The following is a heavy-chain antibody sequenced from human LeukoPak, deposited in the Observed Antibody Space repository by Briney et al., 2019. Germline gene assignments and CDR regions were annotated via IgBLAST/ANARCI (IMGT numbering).Heavy chain of an antibody. CDR2: ISSSSSTI. J-gene: IGHJ4*02. V-gene: IGHV3-48*01. D-gene: IGHD2-2*01. CDR1: GFTFSSYS. CDR3: ARAGVPAALGGYFDY. Sequence: GGSLRLSCAASGFTFSSYSMNWVRQAPGKGLEWVSYISSSSSTIYYADSVKGRFTISRDNAKNSLYLQMNSLRAEDTAVYYCARAGVPAALGGYFDYWGQGTLVTVSS.